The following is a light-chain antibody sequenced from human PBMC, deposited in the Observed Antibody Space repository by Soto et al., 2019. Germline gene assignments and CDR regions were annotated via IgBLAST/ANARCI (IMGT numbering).Light chain of an antibody. Sequence: QSVLTQPASVSGSPGQSITISCTGTSSDVGGYNYVYWYQHHPGKAPKLIISEVSNRPSGVSDRFSGSKSGNTASLTISTLQPDEEADSYCTSFTSSTTDDFGTGTTVTVL. J-gene: IGLJ1*01. CDR1: SSDVGGYNY. CDR2: EVS. V-gene: IGLV2-14*01. CDR3: TSFTSSTTDD.